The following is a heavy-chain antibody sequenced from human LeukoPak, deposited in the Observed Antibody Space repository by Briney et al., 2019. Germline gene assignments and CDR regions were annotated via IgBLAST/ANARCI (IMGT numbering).Heavy chain of an antibody. V-gene: IGHV1-2*02. CDR1: GYTFTGYY. Sequence: SVKVSCKASGYTFTGYYMHWVRQAPGQGLEWMGWINPNTGGTNYAQKFQGRVTMTRDTSISTAYMELSRLRSDDTAVYYCARDCSFTIFGVVIGYYYYMDVWGKGTTVTVSS. D-gene: IGHD3-3*01. J-gene: IGHJ6*03. CDR2: INPNTGGT. CDR3: ARDCSFTIFGVVIGYYYYMDV.